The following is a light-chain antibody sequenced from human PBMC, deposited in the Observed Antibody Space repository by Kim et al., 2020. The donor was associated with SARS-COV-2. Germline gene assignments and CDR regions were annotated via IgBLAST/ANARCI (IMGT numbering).Light chain of an antibody. J-gene: IGKJ5*01. CDR2: GAS. Sequence: ASVGDRVTIAFRASQEIRNDLGWYQQNPGRAPKRLIYGASSLQSGVPSRFSGSGSGTEFTLTISSLQPEDFATYFCLRHNTYPFTFGQGTRLEI. V-gene: IGKV1-17*01. CDR1: QEIRND. CDR3: LRHNTYPFT.